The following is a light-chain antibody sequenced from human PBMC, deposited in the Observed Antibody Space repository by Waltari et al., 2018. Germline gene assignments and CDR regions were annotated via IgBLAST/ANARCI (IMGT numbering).Light chain of an antibody. CDR1: QSISSY. V-gene: IGKV1-39*01. CDR3: QQSYSTPRT. CDR2: AAS. J-gene: IGKJ2*01. Sequence: DIQMTQSPSSLSASVGDRVTITCRASQSISSYLNWYQQKPGKAPKLLIYAASSLQSGVPSRFSGSGSGTDFNLSISSLQPEDFATDYCQQSYSTPRTFGQGTKLEIK.